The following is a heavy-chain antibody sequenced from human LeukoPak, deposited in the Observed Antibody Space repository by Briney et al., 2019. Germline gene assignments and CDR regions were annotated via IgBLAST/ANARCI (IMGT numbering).Heavy chain of an antibody. Sequence: GGSLRLSCAASGFTFSRYWMTWFRQAPGKGLEWVANIKRDGSEKYYVDSVKGRFTISRDNADRSLYLQMTSLRVEDTAVYFCASRYCTGVNCFAASYMCMDVWGKGTTVTVSS. D-gene: IGHD2-8*02. J-gene: IGHJ6*03. CDR3: ASRYCTGVNCFAASYMCMDV. CDR1: GFTFSRYW. V-gene: IGHV3-7*01. CDR2: IKRDGSEK.